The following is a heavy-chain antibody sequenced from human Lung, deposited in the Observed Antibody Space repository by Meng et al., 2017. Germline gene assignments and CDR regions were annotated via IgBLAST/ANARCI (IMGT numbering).Heavy chain of an antibody. J-gene: IGHJ6*01. CDR1: GGSISSSSYY. CDR3: ARDRRVRAAAGTTYYYYGMDV. V-gene: IGHV4-39*07. Sequence: SETLSLTCTVSGGSISSSSYYWGWIRQPPGKGLEWIGSIYYSGSTYYNPSLKSRVTISVDTSKNQFSLKLSSVTAADTAVYYCARDRRVRAAAGTTYYYYGMDVWGQGNTVTFDS. D-gene: IGHD6-13*01. CDR2: IYYSGST.